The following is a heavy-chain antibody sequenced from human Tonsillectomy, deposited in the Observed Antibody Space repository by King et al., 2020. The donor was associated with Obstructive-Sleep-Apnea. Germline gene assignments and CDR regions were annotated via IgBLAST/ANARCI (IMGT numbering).Heavy chain of an antibody. CDR1: GFTFTDYDYY. CDR2: ISSTGTYI. D-gene: IGHD6-19*01. CDR3: ARESGDWLVDS. V-gene: IGHV3-11*06. Sequence: VQLVESGGGVVKPGGSLRLSCAASGFTFTDYDYYMSWIRQAPGKGLEWGAYISSTGTYIKYADSLKGRFTISRDNAANSVYLQMNSLRADDTALYFCARESGDWLVDSWGQGTLVIVSS. J-gene: IGHJ4*02.